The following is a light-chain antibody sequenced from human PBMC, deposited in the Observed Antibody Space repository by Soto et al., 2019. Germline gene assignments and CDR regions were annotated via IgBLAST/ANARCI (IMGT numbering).Light chain of an antibody. V-gene: IGKV3-15*01. J-gene: IGKJ1*01. Sequence: EIVMTQSPATLSVSPGERATLSCRASQSVSSNLAWYQQEPGQAPRLLIYGASTRATGIPARFSGSGSGTEFTLTITSLQSEDFALYYCQHYNNWPPWTFGQGTKVEIK. CDR3: QHYNNWPPWT. CDR1: QSVSSN. CDR2: GAS.